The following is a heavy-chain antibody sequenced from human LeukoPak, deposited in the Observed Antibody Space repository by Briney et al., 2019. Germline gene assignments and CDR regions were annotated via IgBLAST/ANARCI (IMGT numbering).Heavy chain of an antibody. D-gene: IGHD3-22*01. V-gene: IGHV4-38-2*02. Sequence: SETLSLTCTVSGYSISSGYYWGWIRQPPGKGLEWIGSIYHSGSTYYNPSLKSRVTISVDTSKNQFSLKLSSVTAADTAVYYCARDGPARGGRYYYDSSGPEYYFDYWGQGTLVTVSS. CDR1: GYSISSGYY. CDR3: ARDGPARGGRYYYDSSGPEYYFDY. CDR2: IYHSGST. J-gene: IGHJ4*02.